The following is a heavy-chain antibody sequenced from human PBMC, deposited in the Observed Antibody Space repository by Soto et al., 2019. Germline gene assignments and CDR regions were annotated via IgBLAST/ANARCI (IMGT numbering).Heavy chain of an antibody. CDR2: ISSSSSYI. D-gene: IGHD2-2*01. V-gene: IGHV3-21*01. CDR3: ARDCDVHSFVVVPAASFGWFDP. J-gene: IGHJ5*02. CDR1: GFTFSSYS. Sequence: GGSLRLSCAASGFTFSSYSMNWVHQAPGKGLEWVSSISSSSSYIYYADPVKGRFTISRDNAKNSLYLQMNSLRAEDTAVYYCARDCDVHSFVVVPAASFGWFDPWGQGTLVTVSS.